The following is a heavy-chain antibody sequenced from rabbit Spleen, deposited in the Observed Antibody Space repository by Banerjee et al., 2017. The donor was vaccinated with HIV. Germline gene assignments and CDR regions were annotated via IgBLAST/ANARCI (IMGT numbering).Heavy chain of an antibody. D-gene: IGHD1-1*01. Sequence: QSLEESGGDLVKPGASLTLTCTASGFPFSAYYYICWVRQAPGKGLEWIGYIDPIFRSTAYASWVNGRFSISRENTQNTVSLQMNSLTAADTATYFCARDRDSSNDLWGPGTLVTVS. V-gene: IGHV1S40*01. J-gene: IGHJ6*01. CDR3: ARDRDSSNDL. CDR1: GFPFSAYYY. CDR2: IDPIFRST.